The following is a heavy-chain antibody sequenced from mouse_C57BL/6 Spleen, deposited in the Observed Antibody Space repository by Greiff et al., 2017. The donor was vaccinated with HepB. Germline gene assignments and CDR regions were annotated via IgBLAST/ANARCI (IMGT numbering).Heavy chain of an antibody. J-gene: IGHJ1*03. V-gene: IGHV3-6*01. CDR3: ARGGVYGSSSYWYFDV. CDR2: ISYDGSN. Sequence: EESGPGLVKPSQSLSLTCSVTGYSITSGYYWNWIRQFPGNKLEWMGYISYDGSNNYNPSLKNRISITRNTSKNQFFLKLNSVTTEDTATYYCARGGVYGSSSYWYFDVWGTGTTVTVSS. D-gene: IGHD1-1*01. CDR1: GYSITSGYY.